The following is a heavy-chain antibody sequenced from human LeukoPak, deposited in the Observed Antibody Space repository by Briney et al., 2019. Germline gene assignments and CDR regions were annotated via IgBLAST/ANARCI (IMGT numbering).Heavy chain of an antibody. CDR3: ARASLEAAHDFWSGYP. Sequence: SETLSLTCAVYGGSFSGYYWSWIRQPPGKGLEWIGEINHSGSTNYNPSLKSRVTISVDTSKNQFSLKLSSVTAADTAVYYCARASLEAAHDFWSGYPWGQGTLVTVSS. V-gene: IGHV4-34*01. D-gene: IGHD3-3*01. CDR1: GGSFSGYY. CDR2: INHSGST. J-gene: IGHJ5*02.